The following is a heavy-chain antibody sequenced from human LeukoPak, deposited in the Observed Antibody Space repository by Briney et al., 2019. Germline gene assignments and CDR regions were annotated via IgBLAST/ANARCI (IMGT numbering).Heavy chain of an antibody. CDR1: GYSITTVYW. J-gene: IGHJ4*02. Sequence: SETLSLTCAVSGYSITTVYWWGWIRQTPGRGLEWIGSLHHSGITSYNPSLKSRVTISVDTSKNQFSLRLTSVTAADTAVYYCARVGGSDSTGHYSVDYWGQGTLVTVSS. CDR3: ARVGGSDSTGHYSVDY. D-gene: IGHD3-22*01. CDR2: LHHSGIT. V-gene: IGHV4-38-2*01.